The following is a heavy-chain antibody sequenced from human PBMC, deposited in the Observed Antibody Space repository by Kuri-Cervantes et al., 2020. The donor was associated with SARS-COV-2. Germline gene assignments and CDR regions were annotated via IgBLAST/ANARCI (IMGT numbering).Heavy chain of an antibody. V-gene: IGHV4-4*08. CDR3: ARLRSGWYNYFDY. CDR2: IYNPGST. CDR1: GDSVSSRY. D-gene: IGHD6-19*01. Sequence: GSLRLSCTVSGDSVSSRYWSWIRQPPGKGLEYIAYIYNPGSTYYNPSLKSRVTISVDTSKNQFSLKLSSVTAADTAVYYCARLRSGWYNYFDYWGQGTLVTVSS. J-gene: IGHJ4*02.